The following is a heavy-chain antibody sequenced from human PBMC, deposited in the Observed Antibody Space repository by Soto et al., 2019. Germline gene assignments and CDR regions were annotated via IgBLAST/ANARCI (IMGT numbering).Heavy chain of an antibody. Sequence: QVQLVQSGAEVKKAGSSVKVSCKASGGTFSNYVVSWVRQAPGQGLERMGGIVPMFGTPTYAHKFKGRVTISADDSTDTAYLEMTRLTSEDTAVYYCAREGLVFDFQYYGMDVWGQGTTVTVSS. V-gene: IGHV1-69*01. CDR3: AREGLVFDFQYYGMDV. CDR2: IVPMFGTP. CDR1: GGTFSNYV. D-gene: IGHD3-9*01. J-gene: IGHJ6*02.